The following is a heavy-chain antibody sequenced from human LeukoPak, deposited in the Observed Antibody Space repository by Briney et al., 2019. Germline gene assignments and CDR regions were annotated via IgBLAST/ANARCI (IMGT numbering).Heavy chain of an antibody. D-gene: IGHD5-18*01. V-gene: IGHV3-66*01. CDR2: IYSGGGT. CDR1: GFTVSSNY. Sequence: GGSLRLSCAASGFTVSSNYMSWVRQAPGKGLEWVSVIYSGGGTYYADSVKGRFTISRDNSKNTLYLQMKSLRAEDTAVYYCARVGRGYSFNVYYFDYWGQGTLVTVSS. CDR3: ARVGRGYSFNVYYFDY. J-gene: IGHJ4*02.